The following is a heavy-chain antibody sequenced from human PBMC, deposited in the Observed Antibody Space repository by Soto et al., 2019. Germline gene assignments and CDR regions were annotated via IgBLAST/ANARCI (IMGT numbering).Heavy chain of an antibody. CDR2: INADNGNT. CDR3: ARNPSGRYKAFDI. CDR1: GYPFINYG. V-gene: IGHV1-18*01. Sequence: ASVNVSCKTSGYPFINYGISWVRQAPGQGLEWMGWINADNGNTNYAQNLQGRVTMTTDTSTRTAYMELRSLRSDYTAVYYCARNPSGRYKAFDICGQCTMVTVS. D-gene: IGHD6-19*01. J-gene: IGHJ3*02.